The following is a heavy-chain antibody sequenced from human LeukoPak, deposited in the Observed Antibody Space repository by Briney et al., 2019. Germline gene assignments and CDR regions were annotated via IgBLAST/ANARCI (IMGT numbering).Heavy chain of an antibody. CDR1: GGSISSYY. CDR3: ASSIAAAGWYFDL. J-gene: IGHJ2*01. CDR2: IYYSGST. D-gene: IGHD6-13*01. Sequence: SETLSLTCTVSGGSISSYYWSWIRQPPGKGLEWIGYIYYSGSTNYNLSLKSRVTISVDTSKNQFSLKLSSVTAADTAVYYCASSIAAAGWYFDLWGRGTLVTVSS. V-gene: IGHV4-59*08.